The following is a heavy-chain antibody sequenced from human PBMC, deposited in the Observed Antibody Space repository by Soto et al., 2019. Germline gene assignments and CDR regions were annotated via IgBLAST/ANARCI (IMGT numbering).Heavy chain of an antibody. V-gene: IGHV1-46*03. CDR1: GYTFTSYY. J-gene: IGHJ6*03. D-gene: IGHD6-13*01. CDR3: ARVGIAAAGLGPLYYYYMDV. CDR2: INPSGGST. Sequence: QVQLVQSGAEVKKPGASVKVSCKASGYTFTSYYMHWVRQAPGQGLEWMGIINPSGGSTSYAQKFQGRVTMTRDTSTSTVYMELSSLRSEDTAVYYCARVGIAAAGLGPLYYYYMDVWGKGTTVTVSS.